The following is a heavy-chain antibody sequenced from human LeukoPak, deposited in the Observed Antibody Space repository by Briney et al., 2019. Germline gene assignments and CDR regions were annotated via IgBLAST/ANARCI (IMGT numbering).Heavy chain of an antibody. CDR2: IKQDGSEK. V-gene: IGHV3-7*01. J-gene: IGHJ1*01. D-gene: IGHD3-22*01. Sequence: GGSLRLSCAASGFTFSSYWMSWVRQAPGKGLEWVANIKQDGSEKYNVASVKGRFTISRDNAKNSLYLQMSSLRAEDTAVYYCARDQSQGYYYDSSGYYSSSFAEYFQHWGQGTLVTVSS. CDR1: GFTFSSYW. CDR3: ARDQSQGYYYDSSGYYSSSFAEYFQH.